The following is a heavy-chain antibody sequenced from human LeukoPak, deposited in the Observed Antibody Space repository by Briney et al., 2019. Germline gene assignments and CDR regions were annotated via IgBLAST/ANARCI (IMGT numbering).Heavy chain of an antibody. CDR3: ARVSGELRYNWFDP. D-gene: IGHD1-26*01. Sequence: PSETLSLTCAVYGGSFSGYCWSWIRQPPGKGLEWIGEINHSGSTNYNPSLKSRVTISVDTSKNQFSLKLSSVTAADTAVYYCARVSGELRYNWFDPWGQGTLVTVSS. CDR2: INHSGST. V-gene: IGHV4-34*01. J-gene: IGHJ5*02. CDR1: GGSFSGYC.